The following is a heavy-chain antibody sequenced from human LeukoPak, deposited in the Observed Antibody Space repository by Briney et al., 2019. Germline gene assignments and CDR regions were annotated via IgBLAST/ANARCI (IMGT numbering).Heavy chain of an antibody. D-gene: IGHD2-8*01. CDR2: IKQDGSEK. CDR1: GFTFSSYW. J-gene: IGHJ4*02. V-gene: IGHV3-7*01. CDR3: ARPNQGVLSWFDY. Sequence: GGSLRLCCAASGFTFSSYWMSWVRQAPGKGLEWVANIKQDGSEKYYVDSVKGRFTISRDNAKNSLYLQMNSLRAEDTAVYYCARPNQGVLSWFDYWGQGTLVTVSS.